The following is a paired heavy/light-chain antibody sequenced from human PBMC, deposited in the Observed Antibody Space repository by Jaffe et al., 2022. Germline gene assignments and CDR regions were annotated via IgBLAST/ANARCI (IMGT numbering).Heavy chain of an antibody. CDR2: ISSSSGFI. Sequence: DVQLVESGGGLVKPGGSLRLSCAASGFTFSTYSMNWVRQAPGKGLEWVSSISSSSGFIYYADSVKGRFTISRDNAKNSLYLQMNSLRAEDTAVYYCARGGITGNLGHYWGQGTLVTVSS. D-gene: IGHD1-20*01. CDR1: GFTFSTYS. J-gene: IGHJ4*02. V-gene: IGHV3-21*01. CDR3: ARGGITGNLGHY.
Light chain of an antibody. J-gene: IGKJ2*01. CDR1: QDISNY. V-gene: IGKV1-33*01. Sequence: DIQMTQSPSSLSASVGDRVTITCQASQDISNYLNWYQQKPGKAPKLLIYDASNLETGVPSRFSGSGSGTDFTFTISSLQPEDIATYYCQQYDNLPYTFGQGTKLEI. CDR2: DAS. CDR3: QQYDNLPYT.